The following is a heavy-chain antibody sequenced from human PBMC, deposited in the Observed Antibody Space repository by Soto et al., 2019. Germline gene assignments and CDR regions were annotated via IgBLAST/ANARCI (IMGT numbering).Heavy chain of an antibody. D-gene: IGHD6-6*01. CDR1: GGTFSSYA. V-gene: IGHV1-69*13. CDR2: IIPIFGTA. Sequence: SVKVSCKASGGTFSSYAISWVRQTPGQGREWMGGIIPIFGTANYAQKFQGRVTITADESTSTAYMELSSLRSEDTAVYYCARDRPSIAARYYSYGLDVWSPGTTVTVSS. CDR3: ARDRPSIAARYYSYGLDV. J-gene: IGHJ6*02.